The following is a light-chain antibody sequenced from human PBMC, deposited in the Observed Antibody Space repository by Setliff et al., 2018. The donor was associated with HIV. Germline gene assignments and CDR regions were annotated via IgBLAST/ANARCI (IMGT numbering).Light chain of an antibody. CDR2: DVS. V-gene: IGLV2-14*03. J-gene: IGLJ1*01. CDR3: CSYTSSLTYV. CDR1: SSDVGSYNF. Sequence: QSVLTQPASVSGSPGQSITISCSGSSSDVGSYNFVSWYQQHPGKAPQVIIYDVSRRPSGVSSRFSGSKSGNTASLTIFGLQAEDQADYYCCSYTSSLTYVFGTGTKVTVL.